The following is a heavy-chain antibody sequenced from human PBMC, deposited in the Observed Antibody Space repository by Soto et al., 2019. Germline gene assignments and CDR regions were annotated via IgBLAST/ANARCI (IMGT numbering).Heavy chain of an antibody. CDR1: GGTFSSYA. D-gene: IGHD2-15*01. J-gene: IGHJ3*02. V-gene: IGHV1-69*12. Sequence: QVQLVQSGAEVKKPGSSVKVSCKASGGTFSSYAISWVRQAPGQGLEWMGGIIPIFGTANYAQKFQGRVTITADESTSTAYMELSSLRSEDTAVYYCSRDPLTVVAAKGAFDIWGQGTMVTVSS. CDR3: SRDPLTVVAAKGAFDI. CDR2: IIPIFGTA.